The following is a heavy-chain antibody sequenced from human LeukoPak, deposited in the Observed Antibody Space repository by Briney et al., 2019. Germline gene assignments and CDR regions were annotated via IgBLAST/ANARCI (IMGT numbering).Heavy chain of an antibody. J-gene: IGHJ4*02. CDR3: ARQGTIFGVVIIGFAFDY. Sequence: SETLSLTCTVSGASIRSYYWSWIRQPPGKGLECIGYIYYTGSTNYNYNPSLKSRVTISVDTSKNQFSLKLSSVTAADTAVYYCARQGTIFGVVIIGFAFDYWGQGTLVTVSS. D-gene: IGHD3-3*01. V-gene: IGHV4-59*08. CDR1: GASIRSYY. CDR2: IYYTGSTNY.